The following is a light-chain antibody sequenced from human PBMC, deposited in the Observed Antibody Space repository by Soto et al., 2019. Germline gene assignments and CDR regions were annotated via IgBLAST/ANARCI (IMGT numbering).Light chain of an antibody. CDR2: GNH. CDR3: QSYDGRLSGYV. Sequence: QSVLTQPPSVSGAPGQRVTISCTGSSSNIGAGYDVHWYRQIPGTAPKLLIYGNHNRPSGVPERFSGSKSGTSATLAITGLQAEDEADYYCQSYDGRLSGYVFGTGTKLTVL. V-gene: IGLV1-40*01. J-gene: IGLJ1*01. CDR1: SSNIGAGYD.